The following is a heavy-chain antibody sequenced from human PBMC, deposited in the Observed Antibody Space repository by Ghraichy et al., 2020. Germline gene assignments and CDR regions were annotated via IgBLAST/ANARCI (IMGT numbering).Heavy chain of an antibody. Sequence: GVLNISCAVSGFTFSNYGMNWVRQAPGKGLEWVSFIDSSGNYINYADSVKGRFTISRDNAKNSLYLQMNSLRTEDTAIYYCARGGVGTDYWGQGTLVTVSS. J-gene: IGHJ4*02. CDR2: IDSSGNYI. D-gene: IGHD2-8*02. V-gene: IGHV3-21*01. CDR3: ARGGVGTDY. CDR1: GFTFSNYG.